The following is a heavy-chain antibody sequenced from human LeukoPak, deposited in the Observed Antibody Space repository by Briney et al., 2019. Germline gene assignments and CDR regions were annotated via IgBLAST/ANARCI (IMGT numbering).Heavy chain of an antibody. J-gene: IGHJ4*02. CDR2: IDPSDSYT. D-gene: IGHD3-9*01. CDR1: GYSFTSYW. Sequence: GESLKISCKGSGYSFTSYWISWVRQMPGKGLEWMGRIDPSDSYTNYSPSFQGHVTISADKSISTAYLQWSSLKAPDTAMYYCARRRYDILTGYYYFDYWGQGTLVTVSS. V-gene: IGHV5-10-1*01. CDR3: ARRRYDILTGYYYFDY.